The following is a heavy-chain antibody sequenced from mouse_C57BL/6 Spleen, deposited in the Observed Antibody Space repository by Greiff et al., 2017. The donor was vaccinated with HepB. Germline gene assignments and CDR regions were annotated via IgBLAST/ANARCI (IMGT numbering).Heavy chain of an antibody. CDR3: ARGGANWEYFDY. CDR1: GFTFSSYA. D-gene: IGHD4-1*01. Sequence: EVHLVESGGGLVKPGGSLKLSCAASGFTFSSYAMSWVRQTPEKRLEWVATISDGGSYTYYPDNVKGRFTISRDNAKNNLYLQMSHLKSEDTAMYYCARGGANWEYFDYWGQGTTLTVSS. J-gene: IGHJ2*01. V-gene: IGHV5-4*01. CDR2: ISDGGSYT.